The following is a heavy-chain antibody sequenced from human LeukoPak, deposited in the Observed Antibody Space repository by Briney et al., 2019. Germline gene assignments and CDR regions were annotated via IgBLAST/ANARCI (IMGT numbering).Heavy chain of an antibody. Sequence: ASVKVSCKASGGTFISYAVSWVRQAPGQGLEWMGGIIPIFGTANYAQKFQGRVTITADESTSTAYMELSSLRSEDTAVYYCAREIGSKFDYWGQGTLVTVSS. CDR3: AREIGSKFDY. J-gene: IGHJ4*02. V-gene: IGHV1-69*13. CDR2: IIPIFGTA. D-gene: IGHD6-25*01. CDR1: GGTFISYA.